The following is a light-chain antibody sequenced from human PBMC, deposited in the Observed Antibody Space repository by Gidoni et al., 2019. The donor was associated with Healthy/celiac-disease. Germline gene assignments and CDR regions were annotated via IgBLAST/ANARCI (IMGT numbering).Light chain of an antibody. CDR2: YAS. J-gene: IGLJ1*01. CDR3: QVWDSSSDHRV. V-gene: IGLV3-21*04. Sequence: SYVLTQPPSVSVAPGKTARITCGGNNIGSKSVHWYQQKPGQAPVLVIYYASARPSGIPERFSGSNSGNTATLTISRVEAGDEADYYCQVWDSSSDHRVFGTGTKVTVL. CDR1: NIGSKS.